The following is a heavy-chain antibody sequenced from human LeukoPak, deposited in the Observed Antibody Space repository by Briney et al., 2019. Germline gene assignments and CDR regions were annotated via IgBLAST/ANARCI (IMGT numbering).Heavy chain of an antibody. D-gene: IGHD6-19*01. CDR2: VYYSGTT. CDR1: GGSISTSY. CDR3: VRGGETIGWFSYFDS. J-gene: IGHJ4*02. Sequence: SETLSLTCTVSGGSISTSYWSWIRQPPGKGLEWIGFVYYSGTTDYNPSLKGRVTISVDTSKNQFSLKLSSVTAADTAVYYCVRGGETIGWFSYFDSWGQGTLVTVSS. V-gene: IGHV4-59*08.